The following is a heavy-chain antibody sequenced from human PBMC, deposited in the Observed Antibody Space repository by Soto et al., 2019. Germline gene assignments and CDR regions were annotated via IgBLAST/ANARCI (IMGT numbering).Heavy chain of an antibody. Sequence: SVKVSCKASVGTFSSYAISWVRQAPGQGLEWMGGIIPIFGTANYAQKFQGRVTITADESTSTAYMELSSLRSEDTAVYYCASASAYSYAIGGFDYWGQGTLVTVSS. D-gene: IGHD5-18*01. CDR3: ASASAYSYAIGGFDY. J-gene: IGHJ4*02. V-gene: IGHV1-69*13. CDR1: VGTFSSYA. CDR2: IIPIFGTA.